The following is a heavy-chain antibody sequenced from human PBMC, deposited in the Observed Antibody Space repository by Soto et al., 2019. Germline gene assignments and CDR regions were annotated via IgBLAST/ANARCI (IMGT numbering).Heavy chain of an antibody. CDR2: IYPGDSDT. CDR3: VRPGVVADSGDYGMDV. CDR1: GYIFSKYW. V-gene: IGHV5-51*01. Sequence: LGESLKISCKGSGYIFSKYWIGWVRQMPGKGLEWMGIIYPGDSDTRYSPSFQGQVTISADESITTAYLQWRRLKASDTGMYYGVRPGVVADSGDYGMDVSGQGTTVTVSS. J-gene: IGHJ6*02. D-gene: IGHD3-3*01.